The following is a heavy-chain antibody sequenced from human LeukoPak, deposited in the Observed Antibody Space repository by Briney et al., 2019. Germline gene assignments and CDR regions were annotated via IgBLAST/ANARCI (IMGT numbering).Heavy chain of an antibody. D-gene: IGHD6-19*01. CDR3: ATSGTDVNAVPANV. V-gene: IGHV1-58*02. CDR2: IVIPSGNT. Sequence: SVNVSCKTSGFKFSNSAIQWVRQSRAQRLEWIGWIVIPSGNTKYAQKFQDRVTLTRDMSTGTAFLELSSLRSDDTAVYYCATSGTDVNAVPANVWGQGTLVTVSS. CDR1: GFKFSNSA. J-gene: IGHJ4*02.